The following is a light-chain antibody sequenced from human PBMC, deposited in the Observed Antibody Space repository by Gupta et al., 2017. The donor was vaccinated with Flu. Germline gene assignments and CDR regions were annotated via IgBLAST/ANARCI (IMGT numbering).Light chain of an antibody. V-gene: IGKV1-39*01. Sequence: PSSISASVGDRVTISCRASQRIRSFLTWYQQKPGAAPKLLVSAASRLQSGVPTRFRGSGYKTEFTLTISRLQPEDFANYYCQHTDSSPWTFGHGTKVEIK. CDR2: AAS. CDR1: QRIRSF. CDR3: QHTDSSPWT. J-gene: IGKJ1*01.